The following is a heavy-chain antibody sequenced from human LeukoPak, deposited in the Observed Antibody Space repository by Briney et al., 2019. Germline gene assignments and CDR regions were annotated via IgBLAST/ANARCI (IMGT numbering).Heavy chain of an antibody. Sequence: PGGSLRLSCAASGFTFSSYAMSWVRQAPGKGLEWVSSISSSGRNIYYADSVKGRFTISRDNSKNTLYLQMNSLRAEDTAVYYLALGAGYWSSTSCWGLDYWGQGTLVTV. CDR1: GFTFSSYA. D-gene: IGHD2-2*01. CDR2: ISSSGRNI. V-gene: IGHV3-23*01. J-gene: IGHJ4*02. CDR3: ALGAGYWSSTSCWGLDY.